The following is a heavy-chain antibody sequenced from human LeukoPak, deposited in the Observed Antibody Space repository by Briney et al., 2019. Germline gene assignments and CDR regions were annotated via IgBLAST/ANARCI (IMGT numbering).Heavy chain of an antibody. D-gene: IGHD3-16*01. V-gene: IGHV4-39*01. CDR2: VQDGGFT. J-gene: IGHJ4*02. Sequence: PAETLSLTCTASGGSFISTSHHWGWVRQSPGKGLQWIGSVQDGGFTYYKPSFKSRATISLDTSKNLLSLNVTSVTAADAAVYYCARMILREGFYFDSWGQGTLVTVSS. CDR1: GGSFISTSHH. CDR3: ARMILREGFYFDS.